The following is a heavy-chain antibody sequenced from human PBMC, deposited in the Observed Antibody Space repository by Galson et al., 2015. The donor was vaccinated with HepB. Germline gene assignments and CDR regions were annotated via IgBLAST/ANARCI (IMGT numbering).Heavy chain of an antibody. CDR2: IYYSGST. CDR3: ARAAAGLYYYYGMDV. CDR1: GGSISSSSYY. J-gene: IGHJ6*02. Sequence: ETLSLTCTVSGGSISSSSYYWGWIRQPPGKGLEWIGYIYYSGSTNYNPSLKSRVTISVDTSKNQFSLKLSSVTAADTAVYYCARAAAGLYYYYGMDVWGQGTTVTVSS. V-gene: IGHV4-61*05. D-gene: IGHD6-13*01.